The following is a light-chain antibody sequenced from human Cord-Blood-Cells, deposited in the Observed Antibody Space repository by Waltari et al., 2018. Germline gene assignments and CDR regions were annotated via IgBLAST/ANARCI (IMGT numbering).Light chain of an antibody. CDR1: SRDVGGYNY. Sequence: QSALTQPASVSGSPGQSITIPCTGTSRDVGGYNYVSWYQQHPGKAPKLMIHDVSKRPSGVSNRFSGSKSGNTASLTISGLQAEDGADYYCSSYTSSSTFGGGTKLTVL. V-gene: IGLV2-14*01. CDR3: SSYTSSST. J-gene: IGLJ3*02. CDR2: DVS.